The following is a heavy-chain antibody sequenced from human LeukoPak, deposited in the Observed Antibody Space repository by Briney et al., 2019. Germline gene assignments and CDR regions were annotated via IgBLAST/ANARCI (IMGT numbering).Heavy chain of an antibody. J-gene: IGHJ6*02. CDR1: GDSVSSNSAA. CDR3: ARASEGSSWHHYYYGMDV. D-gene: IGHD6-13*01. V-gene: IGHV6-1*01. Sequence: SQTLSLTCAISGDSVSSNSAAWNWIRQSPSRGLEWLVRTYYRSKWYNDYAVSVKSRITINPDTSKNQFSLQLNSVTPEDTAVYYCARASEGSSWHHYYYGMDVWGQGTTVTVSS. CDR2: TYYRSKWYN.